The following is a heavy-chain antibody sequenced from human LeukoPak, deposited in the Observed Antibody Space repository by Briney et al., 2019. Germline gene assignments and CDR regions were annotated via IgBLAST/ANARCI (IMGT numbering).Heavy chain of an antibody. CDR3: ARGGTTRRMAVLNDC. V-gene: IGHV1-2*02. CDR2: IKPNTGVT. J-gene: IGHJ4*02. Sequence: GASVKVSCKASGYTFTDYFIHYIRQAPGQGLEWMGWIKPNTGVTNYAQKFQGRVTMTRDTSISTAYMELTRLTSDDTAVYYCARGGTTRRMAVLNDCWGQGTLVTVSS. CDR1: GYTFTDYF. D-gene: IGHD1-1*01.